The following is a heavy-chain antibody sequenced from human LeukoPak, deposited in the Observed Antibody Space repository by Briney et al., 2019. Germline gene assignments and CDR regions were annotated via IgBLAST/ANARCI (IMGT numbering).Heavy chain of an antibody. V-gene: IGHV3-30*18. Sequence: GGSLRHSCAASGFTFCSYGMHWVRQAPGKGLEWVAVISYDGSNKYYADSVKGRFTITRDNSKNTLYLQMNSLRAEDTAVYYCAKEDRDYDFWSGLNYYYGLDVWGQGTTVTVSS. CDR3: AKEDRDYDFWSGLNYYYGLDV. J-gene: IGHJ6*02. D-gene: IGHD3-3*01. CDR2: ISYDGSNK. CDR1: GFTFCSYG.